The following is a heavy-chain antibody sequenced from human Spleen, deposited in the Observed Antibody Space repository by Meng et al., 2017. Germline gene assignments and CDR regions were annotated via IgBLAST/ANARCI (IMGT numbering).Heavy chain of an antibody. D-gene: IGHD2-15*01. Sequence: SVKVSCKTSGGTFNNYAFSWVRQAPGQGLEWVGGTVPVFGPTNYAQRFRGRVTITADESTSTAYMELSGLRSEDTALYYCARGAVVATTYYFDYWGQGSLVTVSS. CDR3: ARGAVVATTYYFDY. CDR2: TVPVFGPT. V-gene: IGHV1-69*13. J-gene: IGHJ4*02. CDR1: GGTFNNYA.